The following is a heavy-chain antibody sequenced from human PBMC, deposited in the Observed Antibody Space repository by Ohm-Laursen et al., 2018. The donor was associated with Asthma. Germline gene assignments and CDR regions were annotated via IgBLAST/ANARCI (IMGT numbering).Heavy chain of an antibody. CDR1: GGSISSGGYY. CDR2: IYYSGST. V-gene: IGHV4-31*03. J-gene: IGHJ4*02. D-gene: IGHD2-2*01. Sequence: SQTLSLTCTVSGGSISSGGYYWSWTRQHPGKGLEWIGYIYYSGSTYYNPSLKSRVTISVDTSKNQFSLKLSSVTAADTAVYYCARGTVKDLFDYWGQGTLVTVSS. CDR3: ARGTVKDLFDY.